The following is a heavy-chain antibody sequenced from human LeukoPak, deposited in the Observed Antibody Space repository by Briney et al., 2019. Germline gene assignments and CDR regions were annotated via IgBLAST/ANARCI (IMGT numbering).Heavy chain of an antibody. Sequence: GGSLRLSCAASGFTFSSYAMSWVRQAPGKGLEWVSAISGSGGSTYYADSVKGRFTISRDNSKNTLYLQMNSLRAEDTAVYYCAKFSSSGSSGYYPTPCYYWGQGTMVSVSS. V-gene: IGHV3-23*01. CDR2: ISGSGGST. CDR3: AKFSSSGSSGYYPTPCYY. D-gene: IGHD3-22*01. CDR1: GFTFSSYA. J-gene: IGHJ4*02.